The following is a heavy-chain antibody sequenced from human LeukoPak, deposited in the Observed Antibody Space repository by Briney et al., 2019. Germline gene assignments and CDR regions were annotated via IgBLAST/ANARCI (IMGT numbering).Heavy chain of an antibody. Sequence: SVKVSCKASGGTFRNYPISCVRQAPGQGLEWMGGILPIFRMTNYAEKFQGRVTITADESTTTAYLELNSLRSEDTAVYYCAICSSTWSGDRPDSWGQGSLVTVSS. V-gene: IGHV1-69*01. CDR1: GGTFRNYP. CDR2: ILPIFRMT. CDR3: AICSSTWSGDRPDS. J-gene: IGHJ4*02. D-gene: IGHD2-2*01.